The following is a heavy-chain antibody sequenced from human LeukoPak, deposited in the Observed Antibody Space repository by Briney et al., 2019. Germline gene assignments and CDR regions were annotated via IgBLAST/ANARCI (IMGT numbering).Heavy chain of an antibody. CDR1: GFTFTKYW. J-gene: IGHJ4*02. V-gene: IGHV3-7*01. CDR2: IKQDGSDK. CDR3: ARELWAPEY. Sequence: PGDSLRLSCAASGFTFTKYWMTWVRQAPGKGLEWVGNIKQDGSDKNYMDSVKGRFTISRDNTKNSVYLQMSSLRAEDTAVYYCARELWAPEYWGQGTLVTVSS. D-gene: IGHD1-14*01.